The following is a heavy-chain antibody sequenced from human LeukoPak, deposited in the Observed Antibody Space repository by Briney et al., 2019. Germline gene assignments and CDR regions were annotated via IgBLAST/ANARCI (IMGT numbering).Heavy chain of an antibody. V-gene: IGHV4-30-4*01. CDR2: IYYNGST. Sequence: SQTLSLTCTVSGGSINSGDYYWSWIRQPPGKGLEWIGYIYYNGSTYYNPSLKSRVTISVDTSKNQFSLKLTSVTAADTAVYYCASGELNYYDSSGPCLYYGMDVWGQGTTVTVSS. J-gene: IGHJ6*02. D-gene: IGHD3-22*01. CDR1: GGSINSGDYY. CDR3: ASGELNYYDSSGPCLYYGMDV.